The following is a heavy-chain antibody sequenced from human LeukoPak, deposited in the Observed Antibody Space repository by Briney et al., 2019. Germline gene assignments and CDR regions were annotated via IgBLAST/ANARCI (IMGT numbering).Heavy chain of an antibody. CDR2: IDGSSRYI. J-gene: IGHJ4*02. Sequence: GGSLRLSCAAFGFTLSGYTINWVRQAPGEGLEWVSSIDGSSRYIYYADSVRGRFTISRDNAKNSLHLQMNSLRVEDTGVYFCARDMAGRSRPPFDYWGQGTLVTVS. CDR1: GFTLSGYT. CDR3: ARDMAGRSRPPFDY. V-gene: IGHV3-21*01. D-gene: IGHD6-19*01.